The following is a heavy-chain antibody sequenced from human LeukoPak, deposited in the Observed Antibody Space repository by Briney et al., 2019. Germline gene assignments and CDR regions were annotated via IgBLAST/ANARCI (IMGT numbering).Heavy chain of an antibody. CDR2: IKQDGSEK. J-gene: IGHJ4*02. CDR3: ASTIYNWGSNYFDY. CDR1: GFTFSSYW. Sequence: PGGSLRLSCAASGFTFSSYWVSWVRQAPGKGLEWVANIKQDGSEKYYVDSVKGRFTISRDNAKNSLYLQMNSLRAEDTAVYYCASTIYNWGSNYFDYWGQGTLVTVSS. V-gene: IGHV3-7*01. D-gene: IGHD7-27*01.